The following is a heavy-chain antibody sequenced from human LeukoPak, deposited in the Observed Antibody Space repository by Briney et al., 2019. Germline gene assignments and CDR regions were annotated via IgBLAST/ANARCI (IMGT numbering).Heavy chain of an antibody. CDR2: INPTSGVT. Sequence: GAPVKVSCKASGYTFSDSYMHWVRQAPGQGLEWMGWINPTSGVTKYAEKFQGRVTMTRDTSIRTAYMEMSRLRSDDTVLYYCARDLYSGTYGRWGQGTLVTVSS. D-gene: IGHD1-26*01. V-gene: IGHV1-2*02. J-gene: IGHJ4*02. CDR3: ARDLYSGTYGR. CDR1: GYTFSDSY.